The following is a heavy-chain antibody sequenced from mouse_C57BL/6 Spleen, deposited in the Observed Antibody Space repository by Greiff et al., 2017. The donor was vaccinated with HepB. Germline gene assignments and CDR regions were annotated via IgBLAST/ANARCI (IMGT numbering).Heavy chain of an antibody. CDR3: ARDKEYCDY. CDR1: GYSITSGYY. V-gene: IGHV3-6*01. J-gene: IGHJ2*01. Sequence: EVKLQESGPGLVKPSQSLSLTCSVTGYSITSGYYWNWLRQFPGNKLEWMGYISYDGSNNYNPSLKNRISITRDTSKNQFFLKLNSVTTEDTATYYGARDKEYCDYWGQGTTLTVSS. CDR2: ISYDGSN.